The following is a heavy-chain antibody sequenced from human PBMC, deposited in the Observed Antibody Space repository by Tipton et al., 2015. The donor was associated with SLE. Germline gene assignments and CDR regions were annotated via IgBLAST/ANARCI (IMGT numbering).Heavy chain of an antibody. J-gene: IGHJ4*02. D-gene: IGHD5-12*01. Sequence: LRLSCTVPGGSISSYYWSWIRQPPGKGLEWIGYIYYSGSTNYNPSLKSRVTISVDTSKNQFSLKLSSVTAADTAVYYCARRLTRYSGYDYFDYWAREPWSPSPQ. CDR1: GGSISSYY. CDR2: IYYSGST. V-gene: IGHV4-59*08. CDR3: ARRLTRYSGYDYFDY.